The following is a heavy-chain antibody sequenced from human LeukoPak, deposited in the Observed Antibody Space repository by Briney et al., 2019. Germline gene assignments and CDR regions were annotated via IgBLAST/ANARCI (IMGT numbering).Heavy chain of an antibody. Sequence: PGGSLRLSCAASGFTFSSYAMSWVRQAPGKGLEWVSSISGSGDSTYYADSVKGRFTISRDNSKNTLYLQMNSLRAEDTAVYYCAKERSLGVAAASNYWGQGTLVTVSP. J-gene: IGHJ4*02. CDR1: GFTFSSYA. CDR3: AKERSLGVAAASNY. V-gene: IGHV3-23*01. D-gene: IGHD6-13*01. CDR2: ISGSGDST.